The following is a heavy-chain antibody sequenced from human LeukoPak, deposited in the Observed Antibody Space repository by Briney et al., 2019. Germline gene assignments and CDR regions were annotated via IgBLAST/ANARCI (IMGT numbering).Heavy chain of an antibody. D-gene: IGHD1-26*01. CDR2: IIGGGTT. J-gene: IGHJ4*02. Sequence: GGSLRLSCAASGFTFSSYAMSWVRRAPGKGLEWVSAIIGGGTTYYADSVKGRFTISRDNSMNTVYLQMNSLRAEDTAVYYCAKDPDSRSQGYFDYWGQGTLVTVSS. CDR1: GFTFSSYA. V-gene: IGHV3-23*01. CDR3: AKDPDSRSQGYFDY.